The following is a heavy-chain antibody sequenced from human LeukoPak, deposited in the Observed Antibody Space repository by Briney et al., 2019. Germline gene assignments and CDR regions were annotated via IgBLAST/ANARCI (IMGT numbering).Heavy chain of an antibody. CDR2: IYYSGST. CDR3: ARASSYAGYLGW. V-gene: IGHV4-59*08. J-gene: IGHJ4*02. Sequence: SETLSLTCTVSGGSISSYYWSWIRQPPGKGLEWIGYIYYSGSTNYNPSLKSRVTISLDTSKNQFSLNLMSVTAADTAVYYCARASSYAGYLGWWGQGTLVTVSS. CDR1: GGSISSYY. D-gene: IGHD2-2*01.